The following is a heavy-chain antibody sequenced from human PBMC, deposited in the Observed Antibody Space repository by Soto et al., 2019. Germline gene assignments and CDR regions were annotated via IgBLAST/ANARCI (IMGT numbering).Heavy chain of an antibody. CDR3: ARDAPGEAPY. Sequence: QVQLQESGPGLVRPSQTLSLTCTVSGGSITNGDHDWNWIRQHTGKGLERIGYINYRGTTFYNPSLKSRVFISVETSKNQFSLNLSSVTAADTAVYFCARDAPGEAPYWGQGPLVTVSS. V-gene: IGHV4-31*03. CDR1: GGSITNGDHD. D-gene: IGHD2-2*01. J-gene: IGHJ4*02. CDR2: INYRGTT.